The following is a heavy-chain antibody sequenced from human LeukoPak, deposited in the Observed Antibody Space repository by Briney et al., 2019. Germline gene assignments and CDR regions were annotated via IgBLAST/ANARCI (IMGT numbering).Heavy chain of an antibody. CDR2: ISNSGDAT. D-gene: IGHD1-1*01. V-gene: IGHV3-23*01. Sequence: GGSLRLSCAGSGFIFSNYAMSWVRQAPGQGLEWVSTISNSGDATFYADAVKGRFTISRDNSKNTLYLQMYSLRAEDTAIYYCAKAPPYTGYFDYWGQGTLLTVSS. CDR3: AKAPPYTGYFDY. J-gene: IGHJ4*02. CDR1: GFIFSNYA.